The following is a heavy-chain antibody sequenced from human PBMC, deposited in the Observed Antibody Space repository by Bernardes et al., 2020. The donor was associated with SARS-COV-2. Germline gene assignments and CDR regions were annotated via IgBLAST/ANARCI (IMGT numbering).Heavy chain of an antibody. J-gene: IGHJ5*02. V-gene: IGHV3-74*01. CDR1: GFTFSNYW. CDR2: IKSDGSST. CDR3: ARDQKGWFDP. Sequence: GSLSLSCAASGFTFSNYWMHWVRQAPGKGLVWVSRIKSDGSSTDYADSVKGRFTISRDNAKNTLFLQMNSLRAEDTAVYFCARDQKGWFDPWGQGALVTVSS.